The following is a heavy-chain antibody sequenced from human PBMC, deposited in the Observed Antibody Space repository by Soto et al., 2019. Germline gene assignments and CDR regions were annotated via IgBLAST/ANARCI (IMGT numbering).Heavy chain of an antibody. Sequence: GGSLRLSCVASGFTFSNAWMNWVRQAPGKGLEWVGRIKSKTHGGTTDYAAPLKGRFTISRDDSENTLYLQMDSLRTEAKAVYYCAPAWEQHRGKGTLVTVSS. V-gene: IGHV3-15*07. CDR3: APAWEQH. CDR1: GFTFSNAW. J-gene: IGHJ1*01. CDR2: IKSKTHGGTT. D-gene: IGHD1-26*01.